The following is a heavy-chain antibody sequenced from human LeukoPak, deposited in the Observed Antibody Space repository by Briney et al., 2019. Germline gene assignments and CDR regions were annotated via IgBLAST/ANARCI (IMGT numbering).Heavy chain of an antibody. CDR1: GFTFSNAW. V-gene: IGHV3-15*01. D-gene: IGHD6-13*01. CDR3: TTSRGRGSSSWDFDY. Sequence: GGSLRLSCAASGFTFSNAWMSWVRQAPGKGLEWVGRIKSKTDGGTTDHAAPVKGRFTISRDDSKNTLYLQMNSLKTEDTAVYYCTTSRGRGSSSWDFDYWGQGTLVTVSS. J-gene: IGHJ4*02. CDR2: IKSKTDGGTT.